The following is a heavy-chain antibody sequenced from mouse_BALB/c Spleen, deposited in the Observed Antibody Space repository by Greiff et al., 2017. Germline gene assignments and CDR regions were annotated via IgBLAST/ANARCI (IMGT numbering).Heavy chain of an antibody. D-gene: IGHD2-2*01. V-gene: IGHV2-2*02. CDR3: ASIYYGYEAWFAY. CDR2: IWSGGST. CDR1: GFSLTSYG. J-gene: IGHJ3*01. Sequence: VKLQESGPGLVQPSQSLSITCTVSGFSLTSYGVHWVRQSPGKGLEWLGVIWSGGSTDYNAAFISRLSISKDNSKSQVFFKMNSLQANDTAIYYCASIYYGYEAWFAYWGQGTLVTVSA.